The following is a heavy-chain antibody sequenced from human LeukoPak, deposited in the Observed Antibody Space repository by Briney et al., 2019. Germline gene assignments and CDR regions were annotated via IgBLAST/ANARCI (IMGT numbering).Heavy chain of an antibody. CDR2: ISASGGSA. D-gene: IGHD4-17*01. J-gene: IGHJ3*01. CDR1: GFTFSTYG. CDR3: AKVRDYGGGAFDV. Sequence: PGGSLRLSCAASGFTFSTYGMNWVRQAPGKGLEWVSGISASGGSAYYADSVKGRFTISRDNSKNTLYLQMSSLRAEDTALYYCAKVRDYGGGAFDVWGQGTMVTVSS. V-gene: IGHV3-23*01.